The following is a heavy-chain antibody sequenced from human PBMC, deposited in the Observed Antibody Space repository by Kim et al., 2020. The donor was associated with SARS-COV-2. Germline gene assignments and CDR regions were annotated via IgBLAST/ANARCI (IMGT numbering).Heavy chain of an antibody. V-gene: IGHV3-33*06. Sequence: MKGRFTISRDTSKNTLYLQMNSLRAEDTAVYYCAKPYSSGWYSAEYFQHWGQGTLVTVSS. D-gene: IGHD6-19*01. J-gene: IGHJ1*01. CDR3: AKPYSSGWYSAEYFQH.